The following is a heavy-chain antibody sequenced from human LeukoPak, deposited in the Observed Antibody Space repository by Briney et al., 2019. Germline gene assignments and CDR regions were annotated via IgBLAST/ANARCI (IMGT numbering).Heavy chain of an antibody. V-gene: IGHV3-21*01. CDR2: ISSSSSYI. CDR3: ARGVLAARRFDY. D-gene: IGHD6-6*01. Sequence: GGSLRLSCAASGFTFSSYSMNWVRQAPGKGLEWVSSISSSSSYIYYADSVKGRFTISRDNAKNSLYLQMNSLRAEDTAVYYCARGVLAARRFDYWGQGTLVIVSS. J-gene: IGHJ4*02. CDR1: GFTFSSYS.